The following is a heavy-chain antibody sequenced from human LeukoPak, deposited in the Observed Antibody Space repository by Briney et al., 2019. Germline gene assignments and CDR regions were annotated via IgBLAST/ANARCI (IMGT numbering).Heavy chain of an antibody. CDR2: INPNSGGT. J-gene: IGHJ6*03. V-gene: IGHV1-2*02. Sequence: ASVKVSCKASGYTFTSYTMNWVRQAPGQGLEWMGWINPNSGGTNYAQKFQGRVTMTRDTSISTAYMELSRLRSDDTAVYYCARDPGPSGSYYYYYYMDVWGKGTTVTVSS. D-gene: IGHD1-26*01. CDR3: ARDPGPSGSYYYYYYMDV. CDR1: GYTFTSYT.